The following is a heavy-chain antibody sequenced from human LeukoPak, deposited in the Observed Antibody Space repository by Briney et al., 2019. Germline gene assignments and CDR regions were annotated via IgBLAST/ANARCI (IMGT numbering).Heavy chain of an antibody. J-gene: IGHJ3*02. V-gene: IGHV1-46*01. D-gene: IGHD6-6*01. CDR3: ARSALEQLVPGAFDI. CDR1: GYTFTSYY. CDR2: INPSGGST. Sequence: ASVKVSCKASGYTFTSYYMHWVRQAPGQGLEWMGIINPSGGSTSYAQKFQGRVTMTRDMSTSTVYMELSSLRSEDTAVYYCARSALEQLVPGAFDIWGQGTMVTVSS.